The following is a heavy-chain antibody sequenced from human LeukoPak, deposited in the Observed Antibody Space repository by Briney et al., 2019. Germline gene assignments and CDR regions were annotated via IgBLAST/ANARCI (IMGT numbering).Heavy chain of an antibody. Sequence: SETLSLTCTVSGGSISSRSYYWGWIRQLPGQGLEWIGTIYYTGSTYYNPSLKSRVTVSVDVSKNQFSLKLSSVTAADTALYYCATESGDPYCSSTTCYKMGWFDPWGPGIQVTVSS. V-gene: IGHV4-39*02. CDR3: ATESGDPYCSSTTCYKMGWFDP. CDR1: GGSISSRSYY. CDR2: IYYTGST. J-gene: IGHJ5*02. D-gene: IGHD2-2*02.